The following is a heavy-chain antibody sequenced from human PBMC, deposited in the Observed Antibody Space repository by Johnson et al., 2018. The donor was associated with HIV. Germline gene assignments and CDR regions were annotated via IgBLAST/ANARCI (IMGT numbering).Heavy chain of an antibody. J-gene: IGHJ3*02. Sequence: QVQLVESGGGVVQPGRSLRLSCAASGFTFSSYAMHRVRQAPGTGLEWGAIISYDGSNNYYADSVKGRFPISRDNSKNTLYLQMNSLRPEDTAVYYCARDRAIVVAYDAFDIWGQGTMVTVSS. D-gene: IGHD3-22*01. V-gene: IGHV3-30*04. CDR3: ARDRAIVVAYDAFDI. CDR2: ISYDGSNN. CDR1: GFTFSSYA.